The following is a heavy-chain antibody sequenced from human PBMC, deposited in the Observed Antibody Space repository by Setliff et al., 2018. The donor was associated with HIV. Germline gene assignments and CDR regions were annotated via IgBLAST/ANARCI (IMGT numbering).Heavy chain of an antibody. CDR2: ITSDGSVT. J-gene: IGHJ5*02. CDR3: TAGHYGPNP. D-gene: IGHD3-10*01. V-gene: IGHV3-48*03. Sequence: PGGSLRLSCKASGFSFTTHDMNWVRQAPGKGLEWTSYITSDGSVTYYADSVKGRFTISRDNAGGSLYLQMNSLKVEDTALYHCTAGHYGPNPWGQGTPVTVSS. CDR1: GFSFTTHD.